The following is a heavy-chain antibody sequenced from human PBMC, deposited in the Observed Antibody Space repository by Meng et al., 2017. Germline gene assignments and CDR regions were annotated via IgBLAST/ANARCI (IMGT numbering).Heavy chain of an antibody. CDR3: AREGYSSGWNDY. CDR1: GFTFSDYY. Sequence: QVQLVESGGGWVKPGGSLRPSCAASGFTFSDYYMSWIRQAPGKGLECVSYISSGDTIKYYADSVKGRFTISRDNAKNSLYLQMDSLRAEDTAVYYCAREGYSSGWNDYWGQGTLVTVSS. J-gene: IGHJ4*02. CDR2: ISSGDTIK. D-gene: IGHD6-19*01. V-gene: IGHV3-11*01.